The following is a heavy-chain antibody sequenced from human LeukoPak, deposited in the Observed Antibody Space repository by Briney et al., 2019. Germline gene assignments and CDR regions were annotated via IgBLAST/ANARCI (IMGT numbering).Heavy chain of an antibody. CDR1: GFTFSDYY. V-gene: IGHV3-11*01. D-gene: IGHD3-9*01. CDR2: ISSSGSTI. Sequence: PGGSLRLSCAASGFTFSDYYMSWIRQAPGKGLEWVSYISSSGSTIYYADSVKGRFTISRDNAKNSLYLQMNSLRAEDTAVYYCARDLRGGGYFDWLLSRSGPSLDYWGQGTLVTVSS. J-gene: IGHJ4*02. CDR3: ARDLRGGGYFDWLLSRSGPSLDY.